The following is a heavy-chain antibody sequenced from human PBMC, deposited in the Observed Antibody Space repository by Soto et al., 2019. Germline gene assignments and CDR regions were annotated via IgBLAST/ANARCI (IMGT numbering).Heavy chain of an antibody. Sequence: QVHLVQSGAEVKKPGASVKVSCKTSGYTFNNHGISWVRQAPGQGLEWVGWISPFNADTNYAQKFQGRVTMTKDRSTSTAYMELRSLRYDDTAVYYCARDASGAAPATVDQWGQGTLVTVAS. D-gene: IGHD6-13*01. CDR1: GYTFNNHG. CDR2: ISPFNADT. CDR3: ARDASGAAPATVDQ. J-gene: IGHJ5*02. V-gene: IGHV1-18*01.